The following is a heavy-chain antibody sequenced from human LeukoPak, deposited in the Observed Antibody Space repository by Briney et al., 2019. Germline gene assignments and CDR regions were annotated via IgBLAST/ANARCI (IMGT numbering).Heavy chain of an antibody. CDR3: AFSKYTYDYAMDV. CDR1: GFAFSTYA. V-gene: IGHV3-23*01. J-gene: IGHJ6*02. CDR2: ISRTGDST. D-gene: IGHD6-6*01. Sequence: GGSLRHSCAASGFAFSTYAMIWVRQTPRKGLEWVSHISRTGDSTIYGDAVKGRFTISRDNSKNVLNLQMNSLRAEDTAVYYCAFSKYTYDYAMDVWGQGTTVTVSS.